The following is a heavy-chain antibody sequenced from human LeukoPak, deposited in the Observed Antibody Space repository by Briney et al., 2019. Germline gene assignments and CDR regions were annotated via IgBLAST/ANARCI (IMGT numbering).Heavy chain of an antibody. Sequence: SETLSLTCTVSGGSISSYYWSWIRQPPGKGLEWIGYIYYSGSTNYNPSLKSRVTISVDTSKNQFSLKLSSVTAADTAVYYCARGIRYFDWLLLGYYFDYWGQGTLVTVSS. CDR3: ARGIRYFDWLLLGYYFDY. CDR1: GGSISSYY. J-gene: IGHJ4*02. D-gene: IGHD3-9*01. CDR2: IYYSGST. V-gene: IGHV4-59*12.